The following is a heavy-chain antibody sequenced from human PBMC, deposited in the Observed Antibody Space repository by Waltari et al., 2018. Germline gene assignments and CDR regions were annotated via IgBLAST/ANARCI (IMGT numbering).Heavy chain of an antibody. CDR1: GFTFSSYW. J-gene: IGHJ3*02. CDR2: IKQDGGEK. V-gene: IGHV3-7*01. D-gene: IGHD2-2*01. Sequence: EVQLVESGGGLVQPGGSLRLSCAASGFTFSSYWLSWVRQAPGKGLERVANIKQDGGEKYYVDGVKCRFTNSRDNAKNSLYLQMNSLRAEDTAVYYGARKGYHHAFDIWGQGTMVTVSS. CDR3: ARKGYHHAFDI.